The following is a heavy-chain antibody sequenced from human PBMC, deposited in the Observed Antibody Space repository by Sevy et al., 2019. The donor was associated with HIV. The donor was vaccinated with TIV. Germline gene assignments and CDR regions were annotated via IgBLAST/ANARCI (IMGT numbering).Heavy chain of an antibody. J-gene: IGHJ4*02. CDR1: GFTFRKNA. CDR3: AKRLGSGKNFLLDY. Sequence: GGSLRLSCAASGFTFRKNAMIWVRQAPGKGLVWISGISDSGGITNYADSVKGRFTISRDNSKNTLYLQMTSLRAEDTAVYYCAKRLGSGKNFLLDYWGQGTLVTVSS. D-gene: IGHD1-26*01. CDR2: ISDSGGIT. V-gene: IGHV3-23*01.